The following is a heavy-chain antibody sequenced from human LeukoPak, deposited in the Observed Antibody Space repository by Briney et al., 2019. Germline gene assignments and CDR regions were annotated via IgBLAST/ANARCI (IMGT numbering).Heavy chain of an antibody. CDR1: GFTFSSYW. D-gene: IGHD3-3*01. V-gene: IGHV3-7*01. CDR2: IKQDGSEK. Sequence: GGSLRLSCAASGFTFSSYWMSWVRQAPGKGLEWVANIKQDGSEKYYVDSVKGRFTISRDNAKNSLYLQMNGLRAEDTAVYYCARDGLLEWLLPFDYWGQGTLVPVSS. CDR3: ARDGLLEWLLPFDY. J-gene: IGHJ4*02.